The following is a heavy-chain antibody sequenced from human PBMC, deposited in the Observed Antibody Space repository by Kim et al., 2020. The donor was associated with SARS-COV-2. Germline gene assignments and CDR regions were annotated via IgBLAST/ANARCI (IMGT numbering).Heavy chain of an antibody. CDR3: ARAPWLLPDY. V-gene: IGHV4-59*13. D-gene: IGHD2-15*01. J-gene: IGHJ4*02. Sequence: SETLSLTCTVSGGSITNYFWSWIRQPPGKGLKWIGHIYYSGSTNYNPSLKSRVTISVDTSKNQFSLKLSSVTAADTAVYYCARAPWLLPDYWGQGTLVTVSS. CDR1: GGSITNYF. CDR2: IYYSGST.